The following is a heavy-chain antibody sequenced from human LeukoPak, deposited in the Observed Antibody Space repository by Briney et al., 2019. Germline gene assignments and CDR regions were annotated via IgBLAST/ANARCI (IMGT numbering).Heavy chain of an antibody. CDR1: GYTFTSYG. D-gene: IGHD6-13*01. Sequence: ASVKVSCKASGYTFTSYGISWVRQAPGQGLEWMGWIRAYNGNTNYAQKLQGRVTMTTDTSTSTAYMELRSLRSDDTAVYYCARDDLNIDGAAASSWGQGTLVTVSS. CDR3: ARDDLNIDGAAASS. CDR2: IRAYNGNT. J-gene: IGHJ5*02. V-gene: IGHV1-18*01.